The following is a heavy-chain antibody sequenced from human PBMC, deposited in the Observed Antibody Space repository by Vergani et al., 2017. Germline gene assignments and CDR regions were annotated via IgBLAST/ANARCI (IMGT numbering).Heavy chain of an antibody. D-gene: IGHD2-15*01. CDR1: GGSFSGYY. Sequence: QVQLQQWGAGLLKPSETLSLTCAVYGGSFSGYYWSWIRQPPGKGLEWIGEINHRGSTNYNPSLKSRITITVDTSKNHSSLTLSSVTAADAAVYYCARVRYCSGGSCPLYYCYYCMDVWGQGTTVTVSS. CDR3: ARVRYCSGGSCPLYYCYYCMDV. J-gene: IGHJ6*02. CDR2: INHRGST. V-gene: IGHV4-34*01.